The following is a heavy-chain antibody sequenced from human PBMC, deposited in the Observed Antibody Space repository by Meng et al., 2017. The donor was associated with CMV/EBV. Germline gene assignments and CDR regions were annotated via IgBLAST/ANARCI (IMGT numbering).Heavy chain of an antibody. CDR3: ARGPGVVVPAATDY. J-gene: IGHJ4*02. V-gene: IGHV1-18*01. Sequence: ASVKVSCKASGYTFTSYGISWVRQAPRQGLEWMGWISAYNGNTNYAQKLQGRVTMTTDTSTSTAYMELRSLRSDDTAVYYCARGPGVVVPAATDYWGQGTLVTVSS. CDR2: ISAYNGNT. D-gene: IGHD2-2*01. CDR1: GYTFTSYG.